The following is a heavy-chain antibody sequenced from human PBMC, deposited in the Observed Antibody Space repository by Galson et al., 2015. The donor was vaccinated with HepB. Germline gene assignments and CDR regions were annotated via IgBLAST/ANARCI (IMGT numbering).Heavy chain of an antibody. CDR3: ASSIGVSGYSYGWFFDY. CDR1: GGTFSSYA. CDR2: IIPILGIA. D-gene: IGHD5-18*01. J-gene: IGHJ4*02. V-gene: IGHV1-69*04. Sequence: SVKVSCKASGGTFSSYAISWVRQAPGQGLEWMGRIIPILGIANYAQKFQGRVTITADKSTSTAYMELSSLRSEDTAVYYCASSIGVSGYSYGWFFDYWGQGTLVTVSS.